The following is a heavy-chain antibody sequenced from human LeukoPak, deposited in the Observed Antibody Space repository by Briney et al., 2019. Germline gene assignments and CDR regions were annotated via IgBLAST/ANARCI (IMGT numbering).Heavy chain of an antibody. CDR2: INPNSGDT. D-gene: IGHD2-21*02. CDR3: ARDRGGTAKDY. Sequence: GASVTVSCTASGYTFTGYYIHWVRQAPGQGLEWMGWINPNSGDTNCAQKFQGWVTMTSDTSISTASMELSRLRSDDTAVYYCARDRGGTAKDYWGQGTLVTVSS. V-gene: IGHV1-2*04. CDR1: GYTFTGYY. J-gene: IGHJ4*02.